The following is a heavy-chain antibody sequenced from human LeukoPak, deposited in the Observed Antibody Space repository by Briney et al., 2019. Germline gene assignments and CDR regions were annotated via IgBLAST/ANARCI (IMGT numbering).Heavy chain of an antibody. CDR2: ISTDGSGT. D-gene: IGHD3-10*01. CDR3: ARGASSGYRIDY. V-gene: IGHV3-74*01. Sequence: GGSLRLSCAASGFTFSSYWMHWVRQVPGKGLVWVSRISTDGSGTNCADSVKGRFTISRDNAKNTLDLQMNSLRAEDTAVYYCARGASSGYRIDYWGQGTLVTVSS. CDR1: GFTFSSYW. J-gene: IGHJ4*02.